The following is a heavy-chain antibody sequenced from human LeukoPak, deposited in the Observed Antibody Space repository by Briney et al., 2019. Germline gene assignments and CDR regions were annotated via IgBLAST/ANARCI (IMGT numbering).Heavy chain of an antibody. CDR1: GGSFSGYY. V-gene: IGHV4-34*01. Sequence: SETLSLTCAVYGGSFSGYYWSWIRQPPGKGLEWIGEINHSGSTNYNPSLKSRVTISVDTSKNQFSLKLSSVTAADTAVYYCARSWGFGEPLGYWGQGTLVTVSS. CDR3: ARSWGFGEPLGY. D-gene: IGHD3-10*01. CDR2: INHSGST. J-gene: IGHJ4*02.